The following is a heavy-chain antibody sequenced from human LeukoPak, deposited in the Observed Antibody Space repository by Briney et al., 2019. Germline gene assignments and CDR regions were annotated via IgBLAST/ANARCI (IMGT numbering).Heavy chain of an antibody. CDR1: GFTFSNYA. D-gene: IGHD3-16*01. J-gene: IGHJ4*02. V-gene: IGHV3-64*01. CDR3: ARDGGKKTPWYYFDY. Sequence: GGSLRLSCAASGFTFSNYAMHWVRQAPGKGLEYVSAISSNGGSTYYANSVKGRFTISRDNSKNTLYLQMGSLRAEDMAVYYCARDGGKKTPWYYFDYWGQGTLVTVSS. CDR2: ISSNGGST.